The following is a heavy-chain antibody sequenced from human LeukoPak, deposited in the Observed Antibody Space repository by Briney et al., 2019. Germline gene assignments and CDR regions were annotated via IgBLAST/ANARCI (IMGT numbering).Heavy chain of an antibody. V-gene: IGHV3-23*01. J-gene: IGHJ4*01. CDR3: AKGIYSSGWSYFDY. CDR1: GFTFSNSA. Sequence: GGFLRLSCAASGFTFSNSAMSWVRQAPGEGLEWVSTRGSGITTYYADSVKGRFTISRDNSKNTLYLQMNTLRAEDSALYYCAKGIYSSGWSYFDYWGHGALVTVSS. CDR2: RGSGITT. D-gene: IGHD6-19*01.